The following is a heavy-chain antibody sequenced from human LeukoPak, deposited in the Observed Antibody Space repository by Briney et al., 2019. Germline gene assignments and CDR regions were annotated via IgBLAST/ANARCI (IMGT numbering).Heavy chain of an antibody. CDR2: INHSGST. CDR3: ARRLWSGYSRPPHFDY. Sequence: PSETLSLTCAVYGGSFSGYYWSWIRQPPGKGLEWIGEINHSGSTNYNPSLKSRVTISVDTSKNQFSLKLSSVTAADTAVYYCARRLWSGYSRPPHFDYWGQGTLVTVSS. J-gene: IGHJ4*02. V-gene: IGHV4-34*01. D-gene: IGHD3-3*01. CDR1: GGSFSGYY.